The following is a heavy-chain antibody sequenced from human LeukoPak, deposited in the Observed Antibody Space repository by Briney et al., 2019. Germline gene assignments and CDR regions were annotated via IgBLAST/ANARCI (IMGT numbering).Heavy chain of an antibody. CDR3: ARDPRNVRLAP. V-gene: IGHV3-74*01. CDR2: NNGDGSTT. Sequence: QAGGSLRLSCVASGFSLSGYWMYWVRQAPGKGLMYISRNNGDGSTTNYADVVKGRFTMSRDNVKNTLYLQMNSLRVEDTSVYYCARDPRNVRLAPWGQGTLVTVSS. CDR1: GFSLSGYW. J-gene: IGHJ5*02. D-gene: IGHD2/OR15-2a*01.